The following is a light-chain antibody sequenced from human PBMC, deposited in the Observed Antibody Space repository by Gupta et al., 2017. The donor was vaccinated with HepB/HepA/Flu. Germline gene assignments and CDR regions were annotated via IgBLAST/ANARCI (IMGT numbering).Light chain of an antibody. CDR3: QSYDSSRSDVV. CDR2: GNS. CDR1: SSNIGAGYD. V-gene: IGLV1-40*01. Sequence: SVLTQPPSVSGAPGQRVTTSCTGSSSNIGAGYDVHWYQQLPGTAPKLLIYGNSNRPSGVPDRFSGSKSGTSASLAITGLQAEDEADYYCQSYDSSRSDVVFGGGTKLTVL. J-gene: IGLJ2*01.